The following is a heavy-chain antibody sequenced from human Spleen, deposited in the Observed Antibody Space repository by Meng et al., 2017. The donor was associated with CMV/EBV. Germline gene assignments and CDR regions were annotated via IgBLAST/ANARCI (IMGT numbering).Heavy chain of an antibody. CDR2: LSYGGSI. D-gene: IGHD3-3*01. J-gene: IGHJ6*02. CDR3: AKIFPSDYYRYSMDV. CDR1: GASITSSSYF. Sequence: SETLSLTCTVSGASITSSSYFWDWIRQSPGKGLEWIGILSYGGSIYYNSSLKSRVTISVDMSRNQLTLRLTSVTAADTAVYYCAKIFPSDYYRYSMDVWGQGTTVTVSS. V-gene: IGHV4-39*06.